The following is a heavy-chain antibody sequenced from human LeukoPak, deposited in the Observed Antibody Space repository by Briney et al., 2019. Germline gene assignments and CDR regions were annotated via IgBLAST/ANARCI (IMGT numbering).Heavy chain of an antibody. D-gene: IGHD3-22*01. CDR3: ARAPIVVVSTPSFDT. CDR2: IYYSGST. Sequence: SETLSLTCTVSGGSISSSSYYWGWIRQPPGKGLEWIGSIYYSGSTIYTPSLKSRLAISRDTSSDQFSLRLTSVTAADTAVYYCARAPIVVVSTPSFDTWGQGILVTVSS. CDR1: GGSISSSSYY. J-gene: IGHJ4*02. V-gene: IGHV4-39*07.